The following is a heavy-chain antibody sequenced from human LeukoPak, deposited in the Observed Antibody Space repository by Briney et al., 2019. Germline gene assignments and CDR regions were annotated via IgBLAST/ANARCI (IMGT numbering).Heavy chain of an antibody. V-gene: IGHV3-23*01. CDR3: ARDREEEYSSSYDY. CDR1: GFTFSSYA. CDR2: ISGSGGST. J-gene: IGHJ4*02. D-gene: IGHD6-6*01. Sequence: GVLRLSCAASGFTFSSYAMSWVRQAPGKGLEWVSAISGSGGSTYYADSVKGRFTISRDSAKNSLYLQMNSLRAEDTAVYYCARDREEEYSSSYDYWGQGTLVTVSS.